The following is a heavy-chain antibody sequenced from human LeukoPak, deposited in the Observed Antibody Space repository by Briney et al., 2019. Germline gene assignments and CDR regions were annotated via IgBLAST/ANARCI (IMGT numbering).Heavy chain of an antibody. D-gene: IGHD4-17*01. V-gene: IGHV3-48*03. CDR1: GFTFSSYE. J-gene: IGHJ4*02. CDR3: ARGYGDYRGSYFDY. CDR2: ISSSGGTI. Sequence: GGSLRLSCAASGFTFSSYEMNWVRQAPGKGLEWVSYISSSGGTIYYADSVKGRFTISRDNAKNSPYLQMNSLRAEDTAVYYCARGYGDYRGSYFDYWGQGTLVTVSS.